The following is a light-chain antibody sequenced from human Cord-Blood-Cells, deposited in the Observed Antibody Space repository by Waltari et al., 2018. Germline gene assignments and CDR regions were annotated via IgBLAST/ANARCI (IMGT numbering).Light chain of an antibody. CDR2: GAS. CDR3: QQYGSSPYT. V-gene: IGKV3-20*01. J-gene: IGKJ2*01. CDR1: QSVSSSY. Sequence: EIVLTQSPGTLSLSPGERANLSCRASQSVSSSYLAWYQQKPGQAPRLLIYGASSRATGIPDRFSASGSGTDFTLTISRLEPEDFAVYYCQQYGSSPYTFGQGTKLEIK.